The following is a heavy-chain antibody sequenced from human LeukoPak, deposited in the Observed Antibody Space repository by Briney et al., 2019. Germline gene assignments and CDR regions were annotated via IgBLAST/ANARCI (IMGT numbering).Heavy chain of an antibody. D-gene: IGHD3-22*01. CDR2: INSDGSFT. V-gene: IGHV3-74*01. J-gene: IGHJ4*02. Sequence: GGSLRLSCAASGFTFSRYWMHWVRQAPGKGLVWVSRINSDGSFTTYADSVEGRFTISRDNAKNTLYLQMNSLRPDDTAVYYCARDPNYDSSGYPFDYWGQGTLVTVSS. CDR3: ARDPNYDSSGYPFDY. CDR1: GFTFSRYW.